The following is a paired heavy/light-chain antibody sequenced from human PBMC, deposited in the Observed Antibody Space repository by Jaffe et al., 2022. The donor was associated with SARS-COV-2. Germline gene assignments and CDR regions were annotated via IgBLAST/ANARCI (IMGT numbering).Heavy chain of an antibody. CDR2: INHGRST. CDR3: ARGPKLNNDFWSGSLHRGGMDV. D-gene: IGHD3-3*01. V-gene: IGHV4-34*01. CDR1: GGSFRGFY. J-gene: IGHJ6*02. Sequence: QVQLQQWGAGLLKPSETLSLTCAVYGGSFRGFYWSWIRQPPGKGLDWIGEINHGRSTTYNPSLKSRVTISLDTSKNHFSLTLTSVTAADTAVYYCARGPKLNNDFWSGSLHRGGMDVWGQGTTVTVSS.
Light chain of an antibody. Sequence: QSVLTQPPSVSAAPGQTVTISCSGSSSNIGNNYVSWYQQLPGTAPKLLIYDNNKRPSGIPDRFSGSKSGTSATLGITGLQTEDEADYYCGTWDSRLSAVVFGGGTKLTVL. V-gene: IGLV1-51*01. CDR2: DNN. J-gene: IGLJ2*01. CDR3: GTWDSRLSAVV. CDR1: SSNIGNNY.